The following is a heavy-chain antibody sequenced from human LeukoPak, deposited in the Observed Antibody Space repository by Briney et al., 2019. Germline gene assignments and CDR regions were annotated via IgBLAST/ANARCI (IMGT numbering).Heavy chain of an antibody. CDR1: GFTFSSYA. CDR2: ISASGGST. CDR3: AKDSKGTTWLDAFDI. J-gene: IGHJ3*02. Sequence: PGGSLRLSCAASGFTFSSYAMSWVRQAPGKGLEWVSGISASGGSTFYADSVKGRFTISRDTSRNTLYLQMNSLRVEDTAVYYCAKDSKGTTWLDAFDIWGQGTMVTVSS. V-gene: IGHV3-23*01. D-gene: IGHD1-26*01.